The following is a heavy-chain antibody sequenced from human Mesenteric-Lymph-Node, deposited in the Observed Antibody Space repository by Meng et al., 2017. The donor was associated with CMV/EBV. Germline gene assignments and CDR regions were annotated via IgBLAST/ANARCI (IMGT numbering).Heavy chain of an antibody. D-gene: IGHD6-13*01. CDR2: ISSGGSST. J-gene: IGHJ4*02. V-gene: IGHV3-23*01. CDR3: AKDPTASSRWFFDF. Sequence: SCAASGFTFNNYAMGWVRQAPGKGLEWVSTISSGGSSTYYADSVKGRFTISRDNSKNTLYVQMNSLRAEDTAVYYCAKDPTASSRWFFDFWGQGTLVTVSS. CDR1: GFTFNNYA.